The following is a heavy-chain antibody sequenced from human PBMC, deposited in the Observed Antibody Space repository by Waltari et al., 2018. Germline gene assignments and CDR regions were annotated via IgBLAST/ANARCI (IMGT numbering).Heavy chain of an antibody. Sequence: QGQLVESGGGVVQPGGSLRLSGTASGFTLNNHVMQWVRQAPGRGLEWVAAIWYDGTNKNHANSVRGRFAISRDNSRNTLFLQMDNLRPEDTAVYYCARELGWLQGGVYFRAMDIWGQGTRVTVSS. J-gene: IGHJ6*02. CDR3: ARELGWLQGGVYFRAMDI. CDR2: IWYDGTNK. CDR1: GFTLNNHV. D-gene: IGHD5-12*01. V-gene: IGHV3-33*01.